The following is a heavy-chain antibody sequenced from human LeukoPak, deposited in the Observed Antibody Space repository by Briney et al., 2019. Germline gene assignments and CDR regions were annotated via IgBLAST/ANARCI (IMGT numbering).Heavy chain of an antibody. CDR1: GGSISSSDYF. CDR3: ARDQEYGMDV. CDR2: IYYSGTT. Sequence: SETLSLTCTVSGGSISSSDYFWGWIRQPPGKGLEWIASIYYSGTTHYNPSLKGRVTMSVDTSKNQFSLKLSSVTAADTAVYYCARDQEYGMDVWGQGTTVTVSS. J-gene: IGHJ6*02. V-gene: IGHV4-39*02.